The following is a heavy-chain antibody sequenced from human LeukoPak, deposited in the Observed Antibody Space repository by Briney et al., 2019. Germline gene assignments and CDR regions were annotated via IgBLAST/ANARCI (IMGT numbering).Heavy chain of an antibody. J-gene: IGHJ5*02. D-gene: IGHD5-12*01. Sequence: SETLSLTRTVSGGSISNYYWSWIRQPPGKGLEWIGYIYYSGSTNYNPSLKSRVTISVDTSKNQFSLKLSSVTAADTAMYYCAGDFGYSGYEGWFDPWGQGTLVTVSS. CDR1: GGSISNYY. CDR2: IYYSGST. V-gene: IGHV4-59*01. CDR3: AGDFGYSGYEGWFDP.